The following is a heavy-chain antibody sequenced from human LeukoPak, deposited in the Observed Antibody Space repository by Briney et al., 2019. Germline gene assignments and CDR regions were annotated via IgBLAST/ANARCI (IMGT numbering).Heavy chain of an antibody. Sequence: SETLSLTCTVSGGSISSYYWSWIRQPPGKGLEWIGYIYYSGSTNYNPSLKSRVTISVDTSKNQFSLKLSSVTAADTAVYYCARHSPDSSGWYRRDFDYWGQGTLVTVSS. V-gene: IGHV4-59*08. J-gene: IGHJ4*02. CDR1: GGSISSYY. D-gene: IGHD6-19*01. CDR3: ARHSPDSSGWYRRDFDY. CDR2: IYYSGST.